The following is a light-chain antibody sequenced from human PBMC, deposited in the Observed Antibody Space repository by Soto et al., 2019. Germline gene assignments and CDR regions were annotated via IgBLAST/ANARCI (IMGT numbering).Light chain of an antibody. V-gene: IGLV1-44*01. CDR1: SSNIGSNT. CDR3: AAWDDSLNGFAV. CDR2: SNN. Sequence: QSVLPQPPSASGTPGQRVTISCSGSSSNIGSNTVNWYQQLPGTAPKLLIYSNNQRPSGVPDRFSGSKSGTSASLAISGLQSEDEADYYCAAWDDSLNGFAVFGGGTQLTVL. J-gene: IGLJ7*01.